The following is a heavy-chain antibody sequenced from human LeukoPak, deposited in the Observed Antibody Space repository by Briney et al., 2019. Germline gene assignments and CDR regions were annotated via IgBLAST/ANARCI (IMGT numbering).Heavy chain of an antibody. CDR2: IYHSGST. CDR1: GYSISSGYY. D-gene: IGHD1-26*01. Sequence: SETLSLTCTVSGYSISSGYYWGWIRPPPGKGLEWIGSIYHSGSTYYNPSLKSRVTISVDTSKNQFSLKLSSVTAADTAVYYCARHSGYYYYYYMDVWGKGTTVTISS. V-gene: IGHV4-38-2*02. CDR3: ARHSGYYYYYYMDV. J-gene: IGHJ6*03.